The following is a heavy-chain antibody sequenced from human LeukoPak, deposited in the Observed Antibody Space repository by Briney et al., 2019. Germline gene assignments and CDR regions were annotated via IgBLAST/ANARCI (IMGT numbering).Heavy chain of an antibody. CDR3: AGSSIVVVPGAVDY. D-gene: IGHD2-2*01. CDR1: GYSISSGYY. Sequence: SETLSLTCTVSGYSISSGYYWGWIRQPPGKGLEWIGSIYHSGSTYYNPSLNSRVTISVDTSKNQFSLKLSSVTAADTAVYYCAGSSIVVVPGAVDYWGQGTLVTVSS. J-gene: IGHJ4*02. CDR2: IYHSGST. V-gene: IGHV4-38-2*02.